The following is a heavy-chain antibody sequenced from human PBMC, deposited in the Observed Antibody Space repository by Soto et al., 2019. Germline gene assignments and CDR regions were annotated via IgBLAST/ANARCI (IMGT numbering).Heavy chain of an antibody. CDR1: GGSINSGGYS. D-gene: IGHD2-2*01. CDR2: IYHTGNT. CDR3: ARVERTLSTPFAYGMDV. V-gene: IGHV4-30-2*01. J-gene: IGHJ6*02. Sequence: QLQLQESGSGLVKPSQTLSLTCTVSGGSINSGGYSWIWIRQPPGKGLEWIGYIYHTGNTFYNPSIPSRVTISVDQSKNQFSLSLGSVTAADTAMYYCARVERTLSTPFAYGMDVWGQGTTVTVSS.